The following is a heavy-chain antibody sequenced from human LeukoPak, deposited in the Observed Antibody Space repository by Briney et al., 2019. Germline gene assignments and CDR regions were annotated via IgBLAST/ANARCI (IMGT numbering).Heavy chain of an antibody. J-gene: IGHJ4*02. D-gene: IGHD2/OR15-2a*01. CDR2: IYHSGGT. CDR1: GDPINSIDW. V-gene: IGHV4-4*02. CDR3: VGNGYYALDY. Sequence: SETLSLTCAVSGDPINSIDWWSWVRQSPARGLEWIGEIYHSGGTNYNPSLKSRVTISVDKSKNHLSLKLTSVTAADTAVYFCVGNGYYALDYGGQGALVTVAS.